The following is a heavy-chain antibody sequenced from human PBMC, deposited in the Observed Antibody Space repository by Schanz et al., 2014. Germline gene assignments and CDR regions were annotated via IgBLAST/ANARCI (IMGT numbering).Heavy chain of an antibody. CDR2: IKPDGSEK. J-gene: IGHJ6*03. CDR1: GFTFSAYW. Sequence: EVQLVESGGGLVQPGGSLRLSCAASGFTFSAYWMTWVRQAPGKGLDWVGIIKPDGSEKFYVDSVKGRFTISRDNNWKTLSLQMNSLGSDDTAKYRCPRENSSGYYPAVTYYIDVWGKGTTVTVSS. D-gene: IGHD3-22*01. CDR3: PRENSSGYYPAVTYYIDV. V-gene: IGHV3-7*01.